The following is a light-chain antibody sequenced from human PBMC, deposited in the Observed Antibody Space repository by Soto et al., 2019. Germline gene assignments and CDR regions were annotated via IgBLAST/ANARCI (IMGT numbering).Light chain of an antibody. CDR1: QSVSSIY. J-gene: IGKJ2*01. V-gene: IGKV3-20*01. Sequence: EIVLTQSPGTLSLSPGERATLSCRASQSVSSIYLAWYQQKPGQAPRLLIYGASSWATGIPDRFSGSGSGTDFTVTISRLEPEDFAVYYCQQYNDWPPYTFGQGTKVDIK. CDR2: GAS. CDR3: QQYNDWPPYT.